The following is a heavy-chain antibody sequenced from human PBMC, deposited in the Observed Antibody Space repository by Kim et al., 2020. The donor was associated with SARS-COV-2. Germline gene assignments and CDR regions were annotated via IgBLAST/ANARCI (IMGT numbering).Heavy chain of an antibody. Sequence: GGSLRLSCAASGFTFNRYSMNWVRQAPGKGLEWVSSISSSSSYIHYADSVKGRFTISRDNAKNSLYLQMNILRAEDTAVYYCARDSDIVLVPSAFNSWGQGTLVTVSS. CDR1: GFTFNRYS. V-gene: IGHV3-21*01. CDR2: ISSSSSYI. CDR3: ARDSDIVLVPSAFNS. J-gene: IGHJ4*02. D-gene: IGHD2-2*01.